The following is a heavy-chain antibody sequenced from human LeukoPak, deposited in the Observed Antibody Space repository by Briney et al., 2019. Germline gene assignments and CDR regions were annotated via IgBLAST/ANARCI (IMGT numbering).Heavy chain of an antibody. Sequence: GRSLRLSCAASGFTFSSYAMHWVRQAPGKGLEWVAVIWYDGSNKYYADSVKGRFTVSRDNSKNTLYLQMNSLRAEDTAVYYCAKKMTITGWLYYFDYWGQGTLVTVSS. CDR1: GFTFSSYA. V-gene: IGHV3-33*06. CDR3: AKKMTITGWLYYFDY. CDR2: IWYDGSNK. J-gene: IGHJ4*02. D-gene: IGHD5-24*01.